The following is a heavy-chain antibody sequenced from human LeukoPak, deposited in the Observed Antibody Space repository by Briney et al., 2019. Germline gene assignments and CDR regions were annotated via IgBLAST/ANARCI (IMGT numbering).Heavy chain of an antibody. CDR2: IYYSGST. CDR1: GGSISSSSYY. Sequence: SETLSLTCTVSGGSISSSSYYWGWIRQPPGKGLEWIGSIYYSGSTYYNPSLKSRVTISVDTSKNQFSLKLSSVTAADTAVYYCARAHCSGGSRYPMNLDYWGQGTLVTVSS. D-gene: IGHD2-15*01. V-gene: IGHV4-39*07. J-gene: IGHJ4*02. CDR3: ARAHCSGGSRYPMNLDY.